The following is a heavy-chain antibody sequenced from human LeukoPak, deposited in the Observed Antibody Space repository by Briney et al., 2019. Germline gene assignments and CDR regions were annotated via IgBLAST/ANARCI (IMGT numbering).Heavy chain of an antibody. CDR3: ARDRATAMFDY. J-gene: IGHJ4*02. CDR1: GFTFSGYW. CDR2: INSDGSSA. Sequence: GGSLRLSCAASGFTFSGYWMHWVRQAPGKGLVWVSRINSDGSSATYADSVKGRFTISRDNAENTLYLQMNSLRAEDTAVYYCARDRATAMFDYWAQGTLATVFS. D-gene: IGHD5-18*01. V-gene: IGHV3-74*01.